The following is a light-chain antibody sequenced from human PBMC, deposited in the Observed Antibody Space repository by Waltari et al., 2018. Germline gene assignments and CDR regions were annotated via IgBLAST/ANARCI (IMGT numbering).Light chain of an antibody. CDR3: QAWDTSTGVV. CDR2: RDI. J-gene: IGLJ2*01. V-gene: IGLV3-1*01. Sequence: YEMTQPPSVSVSPGQTASITCSGDNLQYKNVYWYQHKPGKSPLLILYRDIERPAGIPERFSGSNSGNTATLTSSETQAMDEADYYCQAWDTSTGVVFGGGTKLTVL. CDR1: NLQYKN.